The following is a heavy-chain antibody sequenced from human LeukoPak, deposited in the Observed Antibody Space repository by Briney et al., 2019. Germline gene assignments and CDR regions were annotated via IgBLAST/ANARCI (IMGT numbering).Heavy chain of an antibody. CDR3: ARDFGFSGSWFGELDDY. CDR1: GFTFSSYS. Sequence: GGSLRLSCAASGFTFSSYSMNWVRQAPGKGLEWVSSISSSSYIYYAGSVKGRFTISRDNAKNSLYLQMNSLRAEDTAVYYCARDFGFSGSWFGELDDYWGQGTLVTVSS. CDR2: ISSSSYI. V-gene: IGHV3-21*01. J-gene: IGHJ4*02. D-gene: IGHD3-10*01.